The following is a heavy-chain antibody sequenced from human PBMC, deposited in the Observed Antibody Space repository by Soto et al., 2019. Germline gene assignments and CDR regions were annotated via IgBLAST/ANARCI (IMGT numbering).Heavy chain of an antibody. CDR2: ISYDGSNK. CDR3: ARDEYSSGWYSAPLSYYYYGMDV. D-gene: IGHD6-19*01. CDR1: GFTFSSYA. J-gene: IGHJ6*02. V-gene: IGHV3-30-3*01. Sequence: LRPSCAASGFTFSSYAMHWVRQAPGKGLEWVAVISYDGSNKYYADSVKGRFTISRDNSKNTLYLQMNSLRAEDTAVYYCARDEYSSGWYSAPLSYYYYGMDVWGQGTTVTVSS.